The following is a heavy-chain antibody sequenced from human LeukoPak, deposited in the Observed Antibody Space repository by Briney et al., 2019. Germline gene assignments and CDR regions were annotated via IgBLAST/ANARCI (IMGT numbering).Heavy chain of an antibody. V-gene: IGHV1-2*02. D-gene: IGHD6-6*01. CDR1: GYSFTGYY. J-gene: IGHJ5*02. CDR2: INFNSGGT. CDR3: ARHLEYSSSSRGWFDP. Sequence: ASVTLSCNSSGYSFTGYYMHWVRHAHAPGLELKGLINFNSGGTNYAQKFQGRVTITRDTSISTAYMELSRLRSDDTAVYYCARHLEYSSSSRGWFDPWGQGTLVTVSS.